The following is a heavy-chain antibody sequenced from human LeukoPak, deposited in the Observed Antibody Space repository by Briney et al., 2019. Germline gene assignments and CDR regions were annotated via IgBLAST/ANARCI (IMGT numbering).Heavy chain of an antibody. J-gene: IGHJ4*02. CDR3: ARNAGSYSSSHY. V-gene: IGHV3-21*01. CDR2: ISSSSSYI. Sequence: PGGSLRLSCAASGFTFSSYSMNWVRQAPGKGLEWVSSISSSSSYIYYADSVKGRFTISRDNSKNTLYLQMNSLRAEDTAVYYCARNAGSYSSSHYWGQGTLVTVSS. CDR1: GFTFSSYS. D-gene: IGHD6-19*01.